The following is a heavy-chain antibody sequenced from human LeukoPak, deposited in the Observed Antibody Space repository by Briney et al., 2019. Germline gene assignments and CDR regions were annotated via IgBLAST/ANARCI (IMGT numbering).Heavy chain of an antibody. CDR2: IKSKTDGGTT. D-gene: IGHD4-11*01. CDR3: TSPLDDYSNYWYFDY. Sequence: PGGSLRLSCAASGFTFSDAWMNRVRQAPGKGLEWVGRIKSKTDGGTTDYAAPVKGRFTISRDDSKTTLYLQMNSLKTEDTAVYYCTSPLDDYSNYWYFDYWGQGTLVTVSS. J-gene: IGHJ4*02. V-gene: IGHV3-15*01. CDR1: GFTFSDAW.